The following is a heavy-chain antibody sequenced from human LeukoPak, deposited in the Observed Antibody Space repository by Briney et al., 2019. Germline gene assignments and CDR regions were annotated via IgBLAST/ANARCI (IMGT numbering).Heavy chain of an antibody. Sequence: SQTLSLTCTVSGGSISSGDYYRSWIRQPPGKGLEWIAYMYYSGSTYYNPSLKSRVTMSADTSKNQLSLKLSSVTAADTAVYYCARPYYYDSRIDPWGQGILVTVSS. CDR1: GGSISSGDYY. V-gene: IGHV4-30-4*01. CDR3: ARPYYYDSRIDP. J-gene: IGHJ5*02. D-gene: IGHD3-22*01. CDR2: MYYSGST.